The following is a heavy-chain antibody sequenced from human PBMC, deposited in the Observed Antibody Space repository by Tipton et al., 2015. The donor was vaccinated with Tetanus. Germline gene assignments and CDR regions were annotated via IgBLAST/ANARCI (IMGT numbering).Heavy chain of an antibody. J-gene: IGHJ4*02. Sequence: TLSLTCAVSGGSISSTNWWSWVRQSPGKGLEWIGEIYHNGNVNYNPSLQRRVTLSVDKSENQFFLKVNSVTAADTAVYYCASDPALTGNFDYWGQGTLATVSS. D-gene: IGHD2-2*01. CDR2: IYHNGNV. CDR1: GGSISSTNW. CDR3: ASDPALTGNFDY. V-gene: IGHV4-4*02.